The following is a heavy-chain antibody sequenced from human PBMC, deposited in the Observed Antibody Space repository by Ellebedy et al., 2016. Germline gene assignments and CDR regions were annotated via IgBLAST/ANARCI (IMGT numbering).Heavy chain of an antibody. CDR3: ARGGGYNWNSNDYGMDV. CDR1: GFTFSSYG. Sequence: GGSLRLSCAASGFTFSSYGMHWVRQAPGKGLEWVAVIWYDGSNKYYADSVKGRFTISRDNSKNTLYLQMNSLRAEDTAVYYCARGGGYNWNSNDYGMDVWGQGTTVTVSS. D-gene: IGHD1-1*01. CDR2: IWYDGSNK. J-gene: IGHJ6*02. V-gene: IGHV3-33*01.